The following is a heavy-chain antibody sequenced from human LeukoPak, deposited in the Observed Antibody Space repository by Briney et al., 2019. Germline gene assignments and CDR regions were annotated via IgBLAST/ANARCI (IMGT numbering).Heavy chain of an antibody. CDR3: AKFIGREQLGDPVKNDAFDI. J-gene: IGHJ3*02. V-gene: IGHV3-7*03. CDR1: GFTFSSYW. D-gene: IGHD6-6*01. Sequence: PGGSLRLSCAASGFTFSSYWMSWVRQAPGKGLEWVANIKQDGSEKYYVDSVKGRFTISRDNAKNSLYLQMNSLRAEDTAVYYCAKFIGREQLGDPVKNDAFDIWGQGTMVTVSS. CDR2: IKQDGSEK.